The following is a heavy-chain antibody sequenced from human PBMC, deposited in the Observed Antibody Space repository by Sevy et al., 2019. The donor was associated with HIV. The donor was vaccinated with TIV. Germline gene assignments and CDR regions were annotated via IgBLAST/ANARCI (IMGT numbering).Heavy chain of an antibody. CDR1: GYTFSDYY. V-gene: IGHV1-2*02. J-gene: IGHJ6*02. CDR2: INPNDGVT. D-gene: IGHD4-17*01. Sequence: ASVKVSCKASGYTFSDYYIHWVRQAPGQGLEWMAWINPNDGVTHYAQRFQGGVTLTRDTSVSTAYMELMGLRYDDTAIYYCARLTTRPTSDLYGMDVWGQGTPVTVSS. CDR3: ARLTTRPTSDLYGMDV.